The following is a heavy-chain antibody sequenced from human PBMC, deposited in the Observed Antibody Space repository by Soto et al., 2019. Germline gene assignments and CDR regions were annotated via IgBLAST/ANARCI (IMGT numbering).Heavy chain of an antibody. Sequence: PSETLSLTCTVSGGSISSCDYYWSWIRQPPGKGLEWIGYIYYSGSTYYNPSLKSRVTISVDTSKNQFSLKLSSVTAADTAVYYCASGLMVRGVIRRFDPWGQGTLVTVSS. V-gene: IGHV4-30-4*01. CDR3: ASGLMVRGVIRRFDP. J-gene: IGHJ5*02. CDR1: GGSISSCDYY. D-gene: IGHD3-10*01. CDR2: IYYSGST.